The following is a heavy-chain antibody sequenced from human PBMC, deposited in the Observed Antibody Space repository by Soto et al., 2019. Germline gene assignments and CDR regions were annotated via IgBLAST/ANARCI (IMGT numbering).Heavy chain of an antibody. Sequence: QVQLVESGGGVVQPGRSLRLSCAASGFTFSSYAMHWVRQAPGKGLEWVAVISYDGSSKYYADSVKGRFTISRDNSKNTLYLQMNSLRAEDTAVYYCARGPLGELSYYFDYWGQGTLVTVSS. CDR1: GFTFSSYA. J-gene: IGHJ4*02. V-gene: IGHV3-30-3*01. D-gene: IGHD3-16*02. CDR3: ARGPLGELSYYFDY. CDR2: ISYDGSSK.